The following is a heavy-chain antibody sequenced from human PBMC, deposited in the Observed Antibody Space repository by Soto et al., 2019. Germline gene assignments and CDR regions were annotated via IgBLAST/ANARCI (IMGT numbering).Heavy chain of an antibody. Sequence: VQLLESGGGLVQPGGSLRLSCAASGLTFSSYAMNWVRQAPGKGLEWVSSITGSGDSTNYADSVKGRFTISRDNSKNTLYPQMNSLRADDTAVYYCAKDVQKRSAATFDLWGQGTMVTVSS. CDR3: AKDVQKRSAATFDL. CDR1: GLTFSSYA. V-gene: IGHV3-23*01. CDR2: ITGSGDST. J-gene: IGHJ3*01.